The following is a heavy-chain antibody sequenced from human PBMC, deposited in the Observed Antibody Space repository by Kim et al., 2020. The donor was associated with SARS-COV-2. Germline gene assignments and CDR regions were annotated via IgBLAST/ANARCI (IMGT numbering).Heavy chain of an antibody. CDR1: GFTFSSYG. CDR2: ISYDGSNI. D-gene: IGHD1-26*01. V-gene: IGHV3-30*18. CDR3: AKSRVEWELLVYWYFDL. J-gene: IGHJ2*01. Sequence: GRSLRLSCAASGFTFSSYGMHWVRQAPGKGLEWVAVISYDGSNIYYADSVKGRFTISRDNSKNTMYLQMNSLRAEDTAVYYCAKSRVEWELLVYWYFDL.